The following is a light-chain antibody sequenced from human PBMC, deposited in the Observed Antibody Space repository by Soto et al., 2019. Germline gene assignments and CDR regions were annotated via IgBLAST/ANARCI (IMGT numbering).Light chain of an antibody. CDR3: QSYDSNLVGLV. V-gene: IGLV1-40*01. CDR1: SSDIGAGYR. J-gene: IGLJ3*02. CDR2: GNN. Sequence: QSVLTQPPSVSGAPGERVTISCTGSSSDIGAGYRVRWYQQVPGTAPKLLIYGNNNRPSGVSDRFSGSKSATSASLAITGLQPGDEADYYCQSYDSNLVGLVFGAGTQLTVL.